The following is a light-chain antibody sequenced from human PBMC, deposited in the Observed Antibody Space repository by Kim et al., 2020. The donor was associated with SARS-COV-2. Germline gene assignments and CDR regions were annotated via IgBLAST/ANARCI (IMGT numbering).Light chain of an antibody. Sequence: SYELTQPPSVSVSPGQTASITCSGDKLGDKYACWYQQKPGQSPVLVIYQDSKRPSGIPERFSGSNSGNTATLTISGTQAMDEADYYCQARDSSTNYVFVTGTKVTVL. J-gene: IGLJ1*01. CDR1: KLGDKY. V-gene: IGLV3-1*01. CDR3: QARDSSTNYV. CDR2: QDS.